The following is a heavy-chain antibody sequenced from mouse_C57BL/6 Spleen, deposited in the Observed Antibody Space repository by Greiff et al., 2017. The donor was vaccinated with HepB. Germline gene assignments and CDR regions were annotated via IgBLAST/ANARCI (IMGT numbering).Heavy chain of an antibody. CDR3: ARETAQATGAMDY. D-gene: IGHD3-2*02. CDR1: GYSITSGYY. Sequence: DVKLQESGPGLVKPSQSLSLTCSVTGYSITSGYYWNWIRQFPGNKLEWMGYISYDGSNNYNPSLKNRISITRDTSKNQFFLKLNSVTTEDTATYYCARETAQATGAMDYWGQGTSVTVSS. J-gene: IGHJ4*01. CDR2: ISYDGSN. V-gene: IGHV3-6*01.